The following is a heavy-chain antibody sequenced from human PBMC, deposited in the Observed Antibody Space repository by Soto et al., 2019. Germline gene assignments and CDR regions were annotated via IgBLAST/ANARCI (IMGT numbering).Heavy chain of an antibody. CDR1: DGSINSNTW. D-gene: IGHD2-8*01. CDR2: TSHSGNT. J-gene: IGHJ4*02. Sequence: PSDTLSLTCVVSDGSINSNTWWSWVRQPPDKGLECIGETSHSGNTKYKPSLKSRVTISVDRSKSQFSLRLTSVTAADTAVYYCARNGGRFFDYWGPGTLVTVSS. CDR3: ARNGGRFFDY. V-gene: IGHV4-4*02.